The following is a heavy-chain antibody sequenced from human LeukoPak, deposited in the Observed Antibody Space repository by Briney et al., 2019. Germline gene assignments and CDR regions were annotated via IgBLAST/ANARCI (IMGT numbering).Heavy chain of an antibody. CDR2: IYYSGST. CDR3: ARLSIVGATNFDY. CDR1: GASITSYY. J-gene: IGHJ4*02. V-gene: IGHV4-59*08. D-gene: IGHD1-26*01. Sequence: SHTLSLTCTVSGASITSYYWSWIRQPPGKGLEWIGYIYYSGSTTYKSPLKSRVTISVDTSKNQFSLKLSSVTAADTAVYYCARLSIVGATNFDYWGQGTLVTVSS.